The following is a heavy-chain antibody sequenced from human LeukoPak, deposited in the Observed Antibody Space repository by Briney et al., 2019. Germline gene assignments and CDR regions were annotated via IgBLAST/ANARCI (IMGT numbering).Heavy chain of an antibody. Sequence: GGSLRLSCAASGFTFSDSTMHWVRQASGKGLEWVGRTRNKANGYGTGYAASVKGRFTISRDESKNTAYLQMNSLRAEDTAVYYCAKDLAYCGGDCYSVRSPFDYWGQGTLVTVSS. D-gene: IGHD2-21*02. V-gene: IGHV3-73*01. CDR3: AKDLAYCGGDCYSVRSPFDY. CDR1: GFTFSDST. J-gene: IGHJ4*02. CDR2: TRNKANGYGT.